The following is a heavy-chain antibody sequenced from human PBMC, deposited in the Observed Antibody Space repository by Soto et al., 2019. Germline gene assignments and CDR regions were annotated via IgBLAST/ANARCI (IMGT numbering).Heavy chain of an antibody. V-gene: IGHV4-34*01. J-gene: IGHJ4*02. CDR2: INHSGST. D-gene: IGHD5-18*01. CDR1: GGSFSGYY. Sequence: QVQLQQWGAGLLKPSETLSLTCAVYGGSFSGYYWSWIRQPPGKGLEWIGEINHSGSTNYNPSLKSRVTISVDTSKNQFSLKLSSVTAADTAVYYCARLRGYSYGSAPYFDYWGQGTLVTVSS. CDR3: ARLRGYSYGSAPYFDY.